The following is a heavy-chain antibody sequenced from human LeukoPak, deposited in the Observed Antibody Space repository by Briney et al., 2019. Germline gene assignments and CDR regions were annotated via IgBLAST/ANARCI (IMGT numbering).Heavy chain of an antibody. V-gene: IGHV3-43D*03. Sequence: PGGSLRLSCAASGFTFDDYAMHWVRQAPGKGLEWVSLISWDGGSTYYADSVKGRFTISRDNSKNTVYLQMNSLRAEDTAVYYCARESGTTNSFDYWGQGALVTVSS. D-gene: IGHD1-1*01. CDR2: ISWDGGST. J-gene: IGHJ4*02. CDR3: ARESGTTNSFDY. CDR1: GFTFDDYA.